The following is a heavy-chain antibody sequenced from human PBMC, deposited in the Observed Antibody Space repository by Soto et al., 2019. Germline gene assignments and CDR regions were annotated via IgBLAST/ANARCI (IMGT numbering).Heavy chain of an antibody. CDR2: ISTYNGNT. CDR1: GYRFTIYH. CDR3: ARDPYHVLMVNAPNLYGMDV. J-gene: IGHJ6*02. Sequence: LNRARKSAGYRFTIYHISWLLKTKGQGLEWMGRISTYNGNTNYPQSLQGRLTMTTDTSTTTAYMELRSLRSDDTAVYYCARDPYHVLMVNAPNLYGMDVRGQGTTDPVSS. V-gene: IGHV1-18*01. D-gene: IGHD2-8*01.